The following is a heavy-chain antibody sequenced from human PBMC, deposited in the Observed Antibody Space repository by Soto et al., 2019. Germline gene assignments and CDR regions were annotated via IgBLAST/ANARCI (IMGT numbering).Heavy chain of an antibody. D-gene: IGHD6-19*01. V-gene: IGHV3-23*01. Sequence: EVQLLESGGGLVQPGGSLRLSCAASGFTFSSYAMSWVRQAPGKGLEWVSAISGSGGSTYYADSVKGRFTISRDNSKNTLYLQMNRLRAEDTAVYYCAKDPGLSGWSNRFDYWGQGTLVTVSS. J-gene: IGHJ4*02. CDR3: AKDPGLSGWSNRFDY. CDR2: ISGSGGST. CDR1: GFTFSSYA.